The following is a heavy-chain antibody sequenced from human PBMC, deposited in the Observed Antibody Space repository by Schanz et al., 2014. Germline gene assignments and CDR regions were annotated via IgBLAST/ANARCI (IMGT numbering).Heavy chain of an antibody. D-gene: IGHD3-3*01. CDR2: IKQDGSEK. V-gene: IGHV3-7*01. Sequence: EVQLVESGGGLVQPGESLRLSCAASGFSFSNSWMSWVRQAPGKGLEWVANIKQDGSEKYYVDSVKGRFTISRDNAKNSLYLQMNSLTAEDTAVYYCARGVRIDYWGQGTLVTVSS. CDR1: GFSFSNSW. J-gene: IGHJ4*02. CDR3: ARGVRIDY.